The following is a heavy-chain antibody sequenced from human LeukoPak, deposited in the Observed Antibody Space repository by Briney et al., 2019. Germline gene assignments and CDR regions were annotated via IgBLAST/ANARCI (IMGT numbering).Heavy chain of an antibody. Sequence: ASVKVSCKASGYTFTGYYMHWVRQAPGQGLEWMGWINPNSGGTNYAQKFQGRVTMTRDTSISTAYMELSRLRSDDTAVYYCARRYYGSGSYYNLDVWGQGTTVTVSS. V-gene: IGHV1-2*02. CDR2: INPNSGGT. D-gene: IGHD3-10*01. CDR3: ARRYYGSGSYYNLDV. CDR1: GYTFTGYY. J-gene: IGHJ6*02.